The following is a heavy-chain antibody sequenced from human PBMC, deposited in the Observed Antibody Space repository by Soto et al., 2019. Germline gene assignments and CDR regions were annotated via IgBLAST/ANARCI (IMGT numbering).Heavy chain of an antibody. J-gene: IGHJ4*02. Sequence: SETLSLTCAVYGGSFSGYYWSWIRQPPGKGLEWIGEINHSGSTSYNPSLKSRVTISVDTSKNQFSLKLSSVTAADTAVYYCARVQHDYGDKFDYWGQGTLVTVSS. CDR1: GGSFSGYY. CDR3: ARVQHDYGDKFDY. V-gene: IGHV4-34*01. D-gene: IGHD4-17*01. CDR2: INHSGST.